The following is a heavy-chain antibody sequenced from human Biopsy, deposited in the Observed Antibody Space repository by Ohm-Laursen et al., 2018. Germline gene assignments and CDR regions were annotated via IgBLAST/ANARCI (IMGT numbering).Heavy chain of an antibody. Sequence: SETLSLTCTVSGGSISDDYWNWIRQPPGKGLQVIGYISSGGRAKYNPSLKSRLTISLDTSKNQLSLRLSSVTAADSAIYYCARERQFRFLEGAFDYWGRGTLVTVSS. CDR1: GGSISDDY. V-gene: IGHV4-59*01. J-gene: IGHJ4*02. CDR2: ISSGGRA. CDR3: ARERQFRFLEGAFDY. D-gene: IGHD3-3*01.